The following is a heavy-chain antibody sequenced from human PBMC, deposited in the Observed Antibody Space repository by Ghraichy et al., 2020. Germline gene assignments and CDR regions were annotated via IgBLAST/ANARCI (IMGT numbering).Heavy chain of an antibody. D-gene: IGHD6-13*01. CDR2: INHSGST. Sequence: SETLSLTCAVYVGSFSGYYWSWIRQPPGKGLEWLGEINHSGSTNYNPSLKSRVTISVDTSKNQFSLKLSSVTAADTAVYYCASFSSSSVSDAFDIWGQGTMVTVS. CDR3: ASFSSSSVSDAFDI. V-gene: IGHV4-34*01. CDR1: VGSFSGYY. J-gene: IGHJ3*02.